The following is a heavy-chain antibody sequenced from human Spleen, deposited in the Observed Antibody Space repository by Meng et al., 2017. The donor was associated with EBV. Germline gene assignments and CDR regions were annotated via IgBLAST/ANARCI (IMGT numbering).Heavy chain of an antibody. D-gene: IGHD2-15*01. V-gene: IGHV4-39*01. J-gene: IGHJ4*02. CDR3: ARRNAGRGFDY. Sequence: QLQLQESGPGLVKPSETLSLICTVSSGSISISSHYCDWIRQPPGKGLEWIGTIYDTDTTYYNPSLKSRVTISVDTSRNQFSLKLTSVAAADTAVYYCARRNAGRGFDYWGQGALVTVSS. CDR2: IYDTDTT. CDR1: SGSISISSHY.